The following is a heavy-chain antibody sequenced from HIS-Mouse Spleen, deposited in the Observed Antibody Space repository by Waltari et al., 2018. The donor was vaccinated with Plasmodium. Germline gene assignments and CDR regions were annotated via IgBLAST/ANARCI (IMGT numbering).Heavy chain of an antibody. Sequence: EVQLVESGGGLVQRGGSLPLSCAASGFIFSSYCMSWVRQAPGEGLGWVANRKQDGSEKYYEESVKGRFAISRDNAKNSLYLQMNSLRAEDTAVYYCASSWYWYFDLWGRGTLVTVSS. CDR1: GFIFSSYC. CDR3: ASSWYWYFDL. CDR2: RKQDGSEK. V-gene: IGHV3-7*01. J-gene: IGHJ2*01. D-gene: IGHD6-13*01.